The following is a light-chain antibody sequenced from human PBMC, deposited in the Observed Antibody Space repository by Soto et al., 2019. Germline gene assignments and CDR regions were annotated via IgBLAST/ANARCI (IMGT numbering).Light chain of an antibody. CDR3: ISYTGSSTSYV. V-gene: IGLV2-14*01. CDR1: MSDIGSYNY. CDR2: GVS. J-gene: IGLJ1*01. Sequence: QSVLTQPASVSGSPGQSITISCSGTMSDIGSYNYVAWYQQFPGKTPKILIYGVSNRPSGVSSRFSGSKSGNTASLTISGLQAEDEADYYCISYTGSSTSYVFXSGTKVTVL.